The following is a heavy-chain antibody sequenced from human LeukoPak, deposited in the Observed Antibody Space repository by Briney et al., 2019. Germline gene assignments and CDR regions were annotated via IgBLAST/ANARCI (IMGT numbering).Heavy chain of an antibody. CDR3: AKVHSVYGSGSYTFDY. CDR2: ISYDGSNK. V-gene: IGHV3-30*18. D-gene: IGHD3-10*01. Sequence: GGSLRLSCAASGFTFSRYGMHWARQAPGKGLEWVAVISYDGSNKYYADSVKGRFTISRDNSKNTLYLQMNSLRAEDTAVYYCAKVHSVYGSGSYTFDYWGQGTLVTVSS. CDR1: GFTFSRYG. J-gene: IGHJ4*02.